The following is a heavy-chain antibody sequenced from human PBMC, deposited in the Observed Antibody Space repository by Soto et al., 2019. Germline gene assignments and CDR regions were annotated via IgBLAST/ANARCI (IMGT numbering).Heavy chain of an antibody. D-gene: IGHD7-27*01. CDR3: ARGPSGDKVDY. J-gene: IGHJ4*02. V-gene: IGHV4-30-4*01. CDR1: GGSISSSAYR. CDR2: IYDGGTT. Sequence: PSETLSLTCTVPGGSISSSAYRWSWIRQSPDKGLEWIGHIYDGGTTYSSPSLKGRVTISADTSETQFSLKLNSVSAADTAVYYCARGPSGDKVDYWGQGIQVTVSS.